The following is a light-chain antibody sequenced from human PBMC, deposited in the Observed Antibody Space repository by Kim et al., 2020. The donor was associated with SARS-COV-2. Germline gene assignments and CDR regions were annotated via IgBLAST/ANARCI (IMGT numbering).Light chain of an antibody. V-gene: IGKV3-11*01. Sequence: PGKSTTLAWSASQRIIVYVAWYQPKPGQAPRLLIYDASNRATGIPDRFSGSGSVTDFTLTISSLEPGDFAIYYFQQRSNWPPAVTFGGGTKVDIK. CDR2: DAS. CDR1: QRIIVY. J-gene: IGKJ4*01. CDR3: QQRSNWPPAVT.